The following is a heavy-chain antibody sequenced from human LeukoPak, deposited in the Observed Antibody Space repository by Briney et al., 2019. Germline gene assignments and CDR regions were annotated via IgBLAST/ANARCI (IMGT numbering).Heavy chain of an antibody. CDR2: IRQDGNEY. Sequence: GGSLRLSCLVSGFSFSTYWMTWVRQAPGKGLEWVASIRQDGNEYSYVDSVKGRFTISRDNAKNTLYLQMDTLRAGDTAVYYCARALYNAYDHAYWGQGTLVIVS. V-gene: IGHV3-7*05. D-gene: IGHD5-12*01. CDR3: ARALYNAYDHAY. CDR1: GFSFSTYW. J-gene: IGHJ4*02.